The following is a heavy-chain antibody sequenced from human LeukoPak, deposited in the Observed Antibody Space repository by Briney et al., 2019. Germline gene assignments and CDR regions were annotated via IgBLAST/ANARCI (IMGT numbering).Heavy chain of an antibody. J-gene: IGHJ4*02. CDR1: GFTLWSYA. CDR3: ARLRGSYDILTGYDF. D-gene: IGHD3-9*01. Sequence: GGSLRLSCAASGFTLWSYAMSWVRQVPGKGLEWVSTISGSGGITYYADSVEGRFTISRDNSKNTLYLQMNSLRAEDTVVYYCARLRGSYDILTGYDFWGQGILVTVSS. V-gene: IGHV3-23*01. CDR2: ISGSGGIT.